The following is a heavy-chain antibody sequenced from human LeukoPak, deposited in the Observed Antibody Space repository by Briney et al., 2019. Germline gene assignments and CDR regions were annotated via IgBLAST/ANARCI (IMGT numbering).Heavy chain of an antibody. J-gene: IGHJ6*03. CDR3: AKVSGYAINYYYYMDV. V-gene: IGHV3-23*01. D-gene: IGHD5-12*01. Sequence: VKGRFTISRDNSKNTLYPQMNSLRAEDTAVYYCAKVSGYAINYYYYMDVWGKGTTVTVSS.